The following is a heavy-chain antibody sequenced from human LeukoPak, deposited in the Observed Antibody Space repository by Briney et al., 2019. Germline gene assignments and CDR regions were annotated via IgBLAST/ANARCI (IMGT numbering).Heavy chain of an antibody. CDR1: GFTFSSYW. V-gene: IGHV3-74*01. Sequence: GGSLRLSCAASGFTFSSYWMHWVRQAPGKGLVWVSRVNSDGSGTSYADSVKGRFTISRDNAKNTLYLQMNSLRAEDTAVYYCARSTYYDFWSGYNVNYFDYWGQGTLVTVSS. CDR2: VNSDGSGT. D-gene: IGHD3-3*01. J-gene: IGHJ4*02. CDR3: ARSTYYDFWSGYNVNYFDY.